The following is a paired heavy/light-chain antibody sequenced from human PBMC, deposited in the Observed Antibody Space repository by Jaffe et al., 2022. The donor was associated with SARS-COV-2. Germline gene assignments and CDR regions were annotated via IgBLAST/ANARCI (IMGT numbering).Heavy chain of an antibody. CDR3: ARGALLWFGESPYYYYYMDV. D-gene: IGHD3-10*01. CDR1: GGSFSGYY. Sequence: QVQLQQWGAGLLKPSETLSLTCAVYGGSFSGYYWSWIRQPPGKGLEWIGEINHSGSTNYNPSLKSRVTISVDTSKNQFSLKLSSVTAADTAVYYCARGALLWFGESPYYYYYMDVWGKGTTVTVSS. J-gene: IGHJ6*03. V-gene: IGHV4-34*01. CDR2: INHSGST.
Light chain of an antibody. J-gene: IGKJ4*01. CDR1: QGISSW. CDR2: AAS. Sequence: DIQMTQSPSSVSASVGDRVTITCRASQGISSWLAWYQQKPGKAPKLLIYAASSLQSGVPSRFSGSGSGTDFTLTISSLQPEDFATYYCQQANSFPPAFGGGTKVEIK. CDR3: QQANSFPPA. V-gene: IGKV1D-12*01.